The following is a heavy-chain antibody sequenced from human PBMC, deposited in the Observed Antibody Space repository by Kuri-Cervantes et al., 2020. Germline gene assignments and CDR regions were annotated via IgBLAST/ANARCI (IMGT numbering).Heavy chain of an antibody. CDR3: AKEYNYYGSGSYQDY. Sequence: GGSLRLSCAASGFTFSSYAMHWVRQAPGKGLEWVAVISYDGSNNYYADSVKGRFTSSRDNSDNTLYLQMNSLRAEDTAVYYCAKEYNYYGSGSYQDYWGQGTLVTVSS. J-gene: IGHJ4*02. D-gene: IGHD3-10*01. V-gene: IGHV3-30*04. CDR2: ISYDGSNN. CDR1: GFTFSSYA.